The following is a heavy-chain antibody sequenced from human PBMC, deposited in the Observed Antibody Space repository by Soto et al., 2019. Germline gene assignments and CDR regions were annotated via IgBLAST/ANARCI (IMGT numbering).Heavy chain of an antibody. J-gene: IGHJ5*02. V-gene: IGHV1-18*01. CDR2: ISAYNGNT. Sequence: QVQLVQSGAEVKKPGASVKVSCKASGYTFTSYGISWARQAPGQGLEWMGWISAYNGNTNYAQKLQGRVTMTTDTSTSTADMELRSLRSDDTAVYYCAKGTYYYDSSGSRGGFDPWGQGTLVTVSS. CDR3: AKGTYYYDSSGSRGGFDP. CDR1: GYTFTSYG. D-gene: IGHD3-22*01.